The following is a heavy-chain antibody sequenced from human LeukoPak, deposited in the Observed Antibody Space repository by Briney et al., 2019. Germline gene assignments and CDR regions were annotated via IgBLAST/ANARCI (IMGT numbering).Heavy chain of an antibody. CDR3: AGRRRNGYNYSDY. CDR2: INSDGSST. D-gene: IGHD5-24*01. J-gene: IGHJ4*02. CDR1: GFTFSSYW. V-gene: IGHV3-74*01. Sequence: PGGSLRLSCAVSGFTFSSYWMNWVRHAPGKGLVWVSRINSDGSSTVYADSVKGRFTISRDNAKNTLYLQMNSLRAEDTAVYYCAGRRRNGYNYSDYWGQGTLVTVSS.